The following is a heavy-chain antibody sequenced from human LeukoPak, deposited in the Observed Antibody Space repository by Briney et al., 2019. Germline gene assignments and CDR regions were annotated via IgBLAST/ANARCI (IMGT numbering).Heavy chain of an antibody. CDR3: ASEVGYRSLGY. V-gene: IGHV3-43*01. D-gene: IGHD3-3*01. Sequence: GGSLRLSCAASGFTFDDDTMHWVRHTPGRGLEWGSFITWKSHRTHYADSVKGRFTVSRDNSKDSLYLQMNSLRTEDTGLYHCASEVGYRSLGYLGQGTLVTVSS. CDR1: GFTFDDDT. J-gene: IGHJ4*02. CDR2: ITWKSHRT.